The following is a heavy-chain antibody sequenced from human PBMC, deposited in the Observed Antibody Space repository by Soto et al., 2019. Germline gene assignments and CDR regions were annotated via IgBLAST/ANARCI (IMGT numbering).Heavy chain of an antibody. CDR1: GFTLGNYW. CDR3: ARGGLEPFDY. Sequence: EVQLVESGGGLVQSGGSLRLSCAASGFTLGNYWMHWVRQAPGKGLVWVSRINDYGTTINYAESVEGRFIISRDDAKSEVCLQMNNLRAEDSAVYYCARGGLEPFDYWGQGALVTVSS. V-gene: IGHV3-74*01. CDR2: INDYGTTI. D-gene: IGHD1-1*01. J-gene: IGHJ4*02.